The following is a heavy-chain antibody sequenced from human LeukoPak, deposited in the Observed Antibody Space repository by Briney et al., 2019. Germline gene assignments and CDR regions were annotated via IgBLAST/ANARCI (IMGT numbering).Heavy chain of an antibody. CDR1: GGSFSGYY. J-gene: IGHJ6*03. V-gene: IGHV4-34*01. Sequence: SETLSLTCAVYGGSFSGYYWSWIRQPPGKGLEWIGEINHSGSTNYNPSLKSRVTISVDTSKNQFSLKLSSVTAADTAVYYCARSSSGWQNSYYYDYMDVWGKGTTVTISS. CDR2: INHSGST. CDR3: ARSSSGWQNSYYYDYMDV. D-gene: IGHD6-19*01.